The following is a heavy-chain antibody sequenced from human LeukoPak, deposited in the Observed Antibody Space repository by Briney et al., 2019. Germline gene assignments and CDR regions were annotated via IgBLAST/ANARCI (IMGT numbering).Heavy chain of an antibody. D-gene: IGHD3-16*01. CDR3: ANSRPGEGGPFDY. Sequence: SETLSLTCAVYGGSFSGYYWSWIRQPPGEGLEWIGEINHSGSTNYNPSLKSRVTISVDTSKNQFSLKLSSVTAADTAVYYCANSRPGEGGPFDYWGQGTLVTVSS. J-gene: IGHJ4*02. V-gene: IGHV4-34*01. CDR2: INHSGST. CDR1: GGSFSGYY.